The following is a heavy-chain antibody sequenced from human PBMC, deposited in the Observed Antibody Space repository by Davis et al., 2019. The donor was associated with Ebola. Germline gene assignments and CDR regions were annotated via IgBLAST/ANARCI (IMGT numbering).Heavy chain of an antibody. D-gene: IGHD6-19*01. J-gene: IGHJ4*02. CDR1: GYTFTSYG. Sequence: ASVKVSCKASGYTFTSYGISWVRQAPGQGLEWMGWISTYKANTNYAQKLQGRVTMTTDTSTNTAYMELRSLRSDDTAVYYCERDRYSSGWAMLDYWGQGTLVTVSS. CDR2: ISTYKANT. CDR3: ERDRYSSGWAMLDY. V-gene: IGHV1-18*04.